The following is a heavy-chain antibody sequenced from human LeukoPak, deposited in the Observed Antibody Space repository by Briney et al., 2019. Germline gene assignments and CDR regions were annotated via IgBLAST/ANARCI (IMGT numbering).Heavy chain of an antibody. Sequence: SVKVSCKASGGTFSSYAISWVRQAPGQGHEWMGGSIPIFGTANYAQKFQGRVTITTDESTSTAYMELSSLRSEDTAVYYCARDNTLVVDPWGQGTLVTVSS. CDR2: SIPIFGTA. V-gene: IGHV1-69*05. J-gene: IGHJ5*02. CDR3: ARDNTLVVDP. D-gene: IGHD3-22*01. CDR1: GGTFSSYA.